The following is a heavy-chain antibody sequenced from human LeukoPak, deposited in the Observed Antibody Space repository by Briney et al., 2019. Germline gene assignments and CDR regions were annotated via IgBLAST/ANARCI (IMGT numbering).Heavy chain of an antibody. Sequence: SETLSLTCAVYGGSFSGYYWSWIRQPPGKGLEWIGEINHSGSTNYNPSLKSRVTISVDTSKNQFSLKLSSVTAADTAVYYCARETVRGYYYYYYYMDVWGKGTTVTVSS. CDR3: ARETVRGYYYYYYYMDV. V-gene: IGHV4-34*01. CDR1: GGSFSGYY. CDR2: INHSGST. J-gene: IGHJ6*03. D-gene: IGHD3-22*01.